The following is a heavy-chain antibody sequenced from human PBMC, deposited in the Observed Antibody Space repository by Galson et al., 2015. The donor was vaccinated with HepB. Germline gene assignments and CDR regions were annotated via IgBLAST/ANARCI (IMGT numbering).Heavy chain of an antibody. CDR1: GYTFSSYS. Sequence: SVKVSCKASGYTFSSYSITWVRQAPGQGLEWMAWISPYNRETHFARKFQGRVTLTTDTFTRIAYMELRSLRSDDTAVYYCARAIYCINGVCQDYWGQGTLVTVSS. D-gene: IGHD2-8*01. CDR2: ISPYNRET. CDR3: ARAIYCINGVCQDY. V-gene: IGHV1-18*01. J-gene: IGHJ4*02.